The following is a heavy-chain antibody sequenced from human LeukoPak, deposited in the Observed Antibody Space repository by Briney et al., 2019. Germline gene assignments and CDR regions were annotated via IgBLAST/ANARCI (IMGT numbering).Heavy chain of an antibody. Sequence: ASVKVSCKASGGTFSSYAISWVRQAPGQGLEWMGRIIPILGIANYAQKFQGRVTITADESTSTAYMELSSLRSEDTAVYYCASIIGTVTIFDYWGQGTLVTVSS. D-gene: IGHD4-17*01. CDR2: IIPILGIA. CDR3: ASIIGTVTIFDY. J-gene: IGHJ4*02. V-gene: IGHV1-69*04. CDR1: GGTFSSYA.